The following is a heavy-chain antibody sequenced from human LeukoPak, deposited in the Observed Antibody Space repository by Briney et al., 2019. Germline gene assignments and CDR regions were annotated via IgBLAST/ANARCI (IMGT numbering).Heavy chain of an antibody. J-gene: IGHJ4*02. Sequence: GGSLRLSCAASAFTFTSYWLSWVRQAPGKGLEWVSVIYSGGSTYYADSVKGRFTISRHNSKNTLYLQMNSLRAEDTAVYYCARDPVWNDRLSDWGQGTLVTVSS. D-gene: IGHD1-1*01. CDR2: IYSGGST. CDR3: ARDPVWNDRLSD. CDR1: AFTFTSYW. V-gene: IGHV3-53*04.